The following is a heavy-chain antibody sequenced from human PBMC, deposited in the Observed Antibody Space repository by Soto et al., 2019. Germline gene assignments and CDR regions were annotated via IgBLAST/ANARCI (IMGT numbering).Heavy chain of an antibody. CDR1: GFTFSDYY. D-gene: IGHD3-9*01. Sequence: QVQLVESGGGLVKPGGSLRLSCAASGFTFSDYYMSWIRQAPGKGLEWVSYISSSSSYTNYADSVKGRFTISRDNAKNSLYLQMNSLRAEHTAVYYCASGGDILTGYYTLDYWGQGTLVTVSS. J-gene: IGHJ4*02. CDR3: ASGGDILTGYYTLDY. V-gene: IGHV3-11*05. CDR2: ISSSSSYT.